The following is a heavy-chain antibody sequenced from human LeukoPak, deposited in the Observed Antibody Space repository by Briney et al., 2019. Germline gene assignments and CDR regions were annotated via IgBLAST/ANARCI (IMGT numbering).Heavy chain of an antibody. CDR1: GFTVSSNY. D-gene: IGHD3-22*01. CDR2: IFTSGGT. CDR3: AREGTRDYCDTNAFDI. Sequence: GGSLRLSCVASGFTVSSNYMSWVRQAPGKGLEWVSVIFTSGGTDYPDAVKGRFTISRDNAKNSLYLQMNSLRAEDTAVYYCAREGTRDYCDTNAFDIWGQGTMVTVSS. J-gene: IGHJ3*02. V-gene: IGHV3-66*01.